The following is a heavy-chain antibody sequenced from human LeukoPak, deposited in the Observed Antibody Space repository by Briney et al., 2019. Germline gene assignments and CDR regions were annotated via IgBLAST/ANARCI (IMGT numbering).Heavy chain of an antibody. Sequence: PSETLSLTCTVSGGSISNHYWSWIRQPPGKGLEWIGYIYYGGSTNYNPSLKSRLTMSVDASKNQFSLKLSSVTAADTAVYYCARGGYSYGFDIWGQGTLVTVSS. D-gene: IGHD5-18*01. V-gene: IGHV4-59*11. CDR3: ARGGYSYGFDI. J-gene: IGHJ4*02. CDR2: IYYGGST. CDR1: GGSISNHY.